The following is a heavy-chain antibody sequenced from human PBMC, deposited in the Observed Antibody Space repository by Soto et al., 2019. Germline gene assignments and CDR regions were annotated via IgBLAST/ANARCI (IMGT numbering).Heavy chain of an antibody. J-gene: IGHJ6*02. CDR2: IYFNGST. V-gene: IGHV4-61*08. D-gene: IGHD3-10*01. CDR1: GGSVSSGDYY. CDR3: ARERTRTIYNSYYYYYGLDV. Sequence: QVQLQGSGPGLLKPSETLSLTCTVSGGSVSSGDYYWSWIRQPPGKGLEWLGFIYFNGSTNYNPSLKSRVTISSDTSKNQFSLRLTSMTAADTAVYFCARERTRTIYNSYYYYYGLDVWGQGTTVTVSS.